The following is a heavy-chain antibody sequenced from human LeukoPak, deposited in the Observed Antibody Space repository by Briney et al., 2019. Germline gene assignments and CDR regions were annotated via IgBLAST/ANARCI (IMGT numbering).Heavy chain of an antibody. D-gene: IGHD6-19*01. J-gene: IGHJ4*02. CDR3: AKDLSSGWYPYYFDF. V-gene: IGHV3-23*01. Sequence: PGGSLRLSCAASGFTFSNYAMNWVRQAPGKGLEWVSAISGSGAATFNADSVKGRFTISRDNSKNTLYLQMNSLRAEDTAVYYCAKDLSSGWYPYYFDFWGRARLVTVSS. CDR2: ISGSGAAT. CDR1: GFTFSNYA.